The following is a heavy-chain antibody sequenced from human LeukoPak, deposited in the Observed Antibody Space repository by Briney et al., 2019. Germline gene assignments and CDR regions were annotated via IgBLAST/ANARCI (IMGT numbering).Heavy chain of an antibody. CDR2: IYYSGST. CDR1: GGSISSGDYY. CDR3: ARVYYYDNSGYGKDYFDY. Sequence: SETLSLTCTVSGGSISSGDYYWSWIRQPPGKGLEWTGYIYYSGSTYYNPSLKSRVTISVDTSKNQFSLKLSSVTAADTAVYYCARVYYYDNSGYGKDYFDYWGQGTLVTVSS. J-gene: IGHJ4*02. D-gene: IGHD3-22*01. V-gene: IGHV4-30-4*01.